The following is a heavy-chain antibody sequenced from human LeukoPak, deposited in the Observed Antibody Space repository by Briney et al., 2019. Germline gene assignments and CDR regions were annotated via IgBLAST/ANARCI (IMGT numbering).Heavy chain of an antibody. V-gene: IGHV4-39*07. CDR3: AREQRYGGNSEDY. D-gene: IGHD4-23*01. J-gene: IGHJ4*02. Sequence: SETLSLTCTVSGGSISSYYWGWIRQPPGKGLEWIGSIYYSGSTYYNPSLKSRVTISVDTSKNQFSLKLSSVTAADTAVYYCAREQRYGGNSEDYWGQGTLVTVSS. CDR1: GGSISSYY. CDR2: IYYSGST.